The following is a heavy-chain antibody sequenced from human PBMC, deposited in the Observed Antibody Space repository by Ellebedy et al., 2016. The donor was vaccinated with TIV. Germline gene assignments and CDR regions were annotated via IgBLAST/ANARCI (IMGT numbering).Heavy chain of an antibody. D-gene: IGHD5-12*01. CDR2: ISGSGVST. V-gene: IGHV3-23*01. J-gene: IGHJ4*02. Sequence: GESLKISCAASGFTFSSYAMSWVRQAPGKGLEWVSAISGSGVSTYYSDSVKGRFTISRDNSKNTLYLQMNSLRAEDTAVYYCAKQGYEDYWGQGTLVTVSS. CDR1: GFTFSSYA. CDR3: AKQGYEDY.